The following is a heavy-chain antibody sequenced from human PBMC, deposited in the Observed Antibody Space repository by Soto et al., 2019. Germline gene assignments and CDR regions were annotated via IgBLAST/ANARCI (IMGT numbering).Heavy chain of an antibody. D-gene: IGHD3-10*01. V-gene: IGHV3-23*01. CDR3: ASVQILLWGNIFDY. J-gene: IGHJ4*02. Sequence: EVQLLESGGGLVQPGGPLRLSCTASGFTFRNYVMSWVRQAPGRGLEWVSAIRVSGGNTFYADSVKGRFIISRDNSTDTLYLKLNSWRGEDSAVYFWASVQILLWGNIFDYGGQGTLVTVSS. CDR2: IRVSGGNT. CDR1: GFTFRNYV.